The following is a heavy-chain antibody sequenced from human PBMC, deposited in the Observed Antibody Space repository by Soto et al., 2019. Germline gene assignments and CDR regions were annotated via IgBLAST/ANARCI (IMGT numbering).Heavy chain of an antibody. D-gene: IGHD3-3*01. CDR1: GGTFSSYA. J-gene: IGHJ4*02. Sequence: GASVKVSCKASGGTFSSYAISWVRQAPGQGLEWMGGIIPIFGTANYAQKFQGRVTITAVKSTSTAYMELSSLRSEDTAVYYCARDAIFGVVTTYYFDYWGQGTLVTVSS. CDR2: IIPIFGTA. V-gene: IGHV1-69*06. CDR3: ARDAIFGVVTTYYFDY.